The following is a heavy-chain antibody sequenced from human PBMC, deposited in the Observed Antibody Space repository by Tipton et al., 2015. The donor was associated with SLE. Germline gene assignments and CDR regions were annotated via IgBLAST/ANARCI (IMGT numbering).Heavy chain of an antibody. CDR1: GGTFS. Sequence: QSGAEVKKPGSSVKVSCKASGGTFSISWVRQAPGQGLEWMGGTIPIFRRANYAQKFQGRVTLTADESTNTAYMELTSLRSEDTAVYYCARETPNTGSTGAFDIWGQGTLVTVSS. D-gene: IGHD3-10*01. CDR2: TIPIFRRA. CDR3: ARETPNTGSTGAFDI. J-gene: IGHJ3*02. V-gene: IGHV1-69*01.